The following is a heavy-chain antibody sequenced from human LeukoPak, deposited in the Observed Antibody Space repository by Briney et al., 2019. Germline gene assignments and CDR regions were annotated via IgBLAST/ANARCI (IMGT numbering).Heavy chain of an antibody. CDR1: GDTFSSYY. CDR3: AVSIAVAGTSAFDI. J-gene: IGHJ3*02. D-gene: IGHD6-19*01. V-gene: IGHV1-46*01. Sequence: ASVKVSCKASGDTFSSYYMHWVRQAPGQGLEWMGIINPSGGSITYAQMFQGRVTMTGDMSASTAYMELSSLRSEDMAVYYCAVSIAVAGTSAFDIWGQGTMVTVSS. CDR2: INPSGGSI.